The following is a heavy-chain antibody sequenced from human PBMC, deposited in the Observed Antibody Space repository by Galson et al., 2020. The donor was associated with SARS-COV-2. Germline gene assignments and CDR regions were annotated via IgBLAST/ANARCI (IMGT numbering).Heavy chain of an antibody. D-gene: IGHD2-21*01. Sequence: GESLKISCKGSGYSFAGYWIGWVRQMPGKGLEWIGMIYPADSDNRYSPSFQGQVSISADRSTSTAFLQWNSLRASDTAMYYCARHFSRHVMNSIYIDSWGQGTLVTVSS. CDR2: IYPADSDN. V-gene: IGHV5-51*01. CDR1: GYSFAGYW. J-gene: IGHJ4*02. CDR3: ARHFSRHVMNSIYIDS.